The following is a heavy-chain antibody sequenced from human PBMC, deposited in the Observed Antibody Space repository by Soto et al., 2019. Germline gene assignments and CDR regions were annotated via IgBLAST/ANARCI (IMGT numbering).Heavy chain of an antibody. CDR1: GYTFTGYY. J-gene: IGHJ3*02. V-gene: IGHV1-2*04. CDR2: INPNSGGT. CDR3: ARELTIFGVVSISLLRAFDI. Sequence: ASVKVSCKASGYTFTGYYMHWVRQAPGQGLEWMGWINPNSGGTNYAQKFQGWVTMTRDTSISTAYMELSRLRSDDTAVYYCARELTIFGVVSISLLRAFDIWR. D-gene: IGHD3-3*01.